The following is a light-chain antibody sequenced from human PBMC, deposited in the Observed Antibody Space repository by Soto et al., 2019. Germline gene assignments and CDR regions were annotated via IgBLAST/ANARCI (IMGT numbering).Light chain of an antibody. V-gene: IGKV3-15*01. CDR1: QSVSSN. Sequence: EIVMTQSTATLSVSPGERATLSCRASQSVSSNLAWYQQKPGQAPRLLIYAASIRATGIPATFSGSGSGTEFTLTISNLQSEDFAVYYCQQYNNWPKTFGQGTKVDI. CDR2: AAS. J-gene: IGKJ1*01. CDR3: QQYNNWPKT.